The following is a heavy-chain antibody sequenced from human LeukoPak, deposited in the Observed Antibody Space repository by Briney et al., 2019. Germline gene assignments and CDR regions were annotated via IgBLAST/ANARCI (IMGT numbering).Heavy chain of an antibody. V-gene: IGHV5-51*01. CDR1: GYSFTNYW. D-gene: IGHD7-27*01. J-gene: IGHJ3*02. CDR3: RRQNWGSFDI. CDR2: IYPGDSDT. Sequence: GEPLKISGKGFGYSFTNYWIGWVRQMPGKGLEWMGIIYPGDSDTTYSPSFQGQVTISADKSIRPASLHWSSLKVSDTPMYYWRRQNWGSFDIWGQGTMVTVSS.